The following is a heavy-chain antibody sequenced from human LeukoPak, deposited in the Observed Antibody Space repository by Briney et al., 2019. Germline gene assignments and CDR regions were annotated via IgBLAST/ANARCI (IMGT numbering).Heavy chain of an antibody. J-gene: IGHJ4*02. D-gene: IGHD2-15*01. CDR3: ARGNNPLAFHTPTLDY. CDR2: INHSGST. V-gene: IGHV4-34*01. Sequence: SSETLSLTCAVYGGSFSGYYWSWIRQPPGKGLEWIGEINHSGSTNYNPSLKSRVTISVDTSKNQFSLKLSSVTAADTAVYYCARGNNPLAFHTPTLDYWGQGTLVTVSS. CDR1: GGSFSGYY.